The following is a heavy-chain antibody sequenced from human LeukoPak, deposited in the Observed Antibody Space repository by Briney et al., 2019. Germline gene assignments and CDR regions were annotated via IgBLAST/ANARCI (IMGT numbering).Heavy chain of an antibody. CDR2: ISGNGDST. Sequence: GGSLRLACSASGFTFSSYAMSWVRQAPGKGLEWASTISGNGDSTFYADSVKGRFTISRDNSKNTLYLQMNSLRAEDTAAYYCAKSRYDVWSGYYHYYDMDVWGQGITVTVSS. CDR1: GFTFSSYA. V-gene: IGHV3-23*01. J-gene: IGHJ6*02. D-gene: IGHD3-3*01. CDR3: AKSRYDVWSGYYHYYDMDV.